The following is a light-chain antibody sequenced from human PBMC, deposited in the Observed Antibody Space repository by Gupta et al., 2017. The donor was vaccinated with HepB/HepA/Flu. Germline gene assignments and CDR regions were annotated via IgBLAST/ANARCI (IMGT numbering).Light chain of an antibody. Sequence: SGERSALSCRVSKMVSNFLAWYQQTPGQAPRLLINRASNRAPGIPARFSGSGSGTDFTLTISRLEPEDFAVYYCQQYCASPLTFGGGTQVEIK. CDR3: QQYCASPLT. J-gene: IGKJ4*01. CDR1: KMVSNF. CDR2: RAS. V-gene: IGKV3-20*01.